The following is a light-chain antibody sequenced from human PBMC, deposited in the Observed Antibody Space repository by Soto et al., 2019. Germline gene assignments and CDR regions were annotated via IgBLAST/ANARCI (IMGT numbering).Light chain of an antibody. CDR1: SSNIGAGHD. V-gene: IGLV1-40*01. CDR2: GNT. J-gene: IGLJ1*01. CDR3: QSYDNSLSAYV. Sequence: QAVVTQPPSVSGAPGQRVTISCTGSSSNIGAGHDVHWYQQLPGTVPKLLISGNTNRPSGVPDRFSGSKSGTSASLAITGLRAEDEADYYCQSYDNSLSAYVFGTGTKLTVL.